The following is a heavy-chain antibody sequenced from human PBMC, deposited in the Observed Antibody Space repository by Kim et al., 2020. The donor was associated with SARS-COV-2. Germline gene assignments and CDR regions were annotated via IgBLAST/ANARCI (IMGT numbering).Heavy chain of an antibody. D-gene: IGHD3-9*01. V-gene: IGHV3-15*01. CDR3: TSYDILTGYSASDY. J-gene: IGHJ4*02. CDR2: IKSKTDGGTT. Sequence: GGSLRLSCAASGFTFSNAWMSWVRQAPGKGLEWVGRIKSKTDGGTTDYAAPVKGRFTISRDDSKNTLYLQMNSLKTEDTAVYYCTSYDILTGYSASDYWGQGTLVTVSS. CDR1: GFTFSNAW.